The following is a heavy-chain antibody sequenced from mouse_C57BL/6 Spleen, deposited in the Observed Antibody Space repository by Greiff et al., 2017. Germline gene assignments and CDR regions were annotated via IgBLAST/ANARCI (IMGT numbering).Heavy chain of an antibody. D-gene: IGHD3-2*02. CDR2: IDPENGDT. CDR1: GFNIKDDY. J-gene: IGHJ2*01. V-gene: IGHV14-4*01. CDR3: TTPSSGND. Sequence: VQLQQSGAELVRPGASVKLSCTASGFNIKDDYMHWVKQRPEQGLEWIGWIDPENGDTEYASKFQGKATITADTSSNTAYLQLSSLTSEDTAVYYCTTPSSGNDWGQGTTLTVSS.